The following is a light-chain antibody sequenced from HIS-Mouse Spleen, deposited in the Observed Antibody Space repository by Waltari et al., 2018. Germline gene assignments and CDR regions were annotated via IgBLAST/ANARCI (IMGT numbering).Light chain of an antibody. CDR3: SSYTSSSTWV. Sequence: QSALTQPASVSASPGQSITISCTGTSSDVGGYNYVSLYQQHPGKAPKLMIYDVSNRPSGVSNRFSGSKSGNTASLTISGLQAEDEADYYCSSYTSSSTWVFGGGTKLTVL. CDR1: SSDVGGYNY. J-gene: IGLJ3*02. V-gene: IGLV2-14*03. CDR2: DVS.